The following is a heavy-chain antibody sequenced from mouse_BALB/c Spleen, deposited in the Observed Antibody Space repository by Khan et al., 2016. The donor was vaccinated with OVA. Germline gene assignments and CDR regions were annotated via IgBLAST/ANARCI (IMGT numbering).Heavy chain of an antibody. J-gene: IGHJ3*01. CDR1: GYTFTDYA. CDR2: ISTYYGDD. V-gene: IGHV1S137*01. D-gene: IGHD1-3*01. Sequence: QVQLKQSGAELVRPGVSVKISCKGSGYTFTDYAMNWVKQSHAKSLEWIGVISTYYGDDDYNQKFKGKATMTVDKSSSTAYMELARLTSEDSAIYYGARGSGNSRFAYWGQGTLVTVSA. CDR3: ARGSGNSRFAY.